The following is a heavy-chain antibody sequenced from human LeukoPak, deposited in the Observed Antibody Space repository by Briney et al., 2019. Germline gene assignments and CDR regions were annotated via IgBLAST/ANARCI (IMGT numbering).Heavy chain of an antibody. J-gene: IGHJ4*02. V-gene: IGHV3-48*01. CDR1: GFTFSSYS. CDR2: ISSSSSTI. Sequence: GGSLRLSCAASGFTFSSYSMNWVRQAPGKGLEWVSYISSSSSTIYYADSVKGRFTISRDNAKNSLYLQMNSLRAEDTAVYYCASLTLGYCSSTSSCMEGYWGQGTLVTVSS. CDR3: ASLTLGYCSSTSSCMEGY. D-gene: IGHD2-2*01.